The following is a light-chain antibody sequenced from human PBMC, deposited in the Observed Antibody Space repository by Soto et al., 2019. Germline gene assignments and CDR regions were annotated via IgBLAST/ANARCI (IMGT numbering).Light chain of an antibody. CDR1: QSVSSSN. Sequence: DIVLTQSPDTLSLSPGERATLSCRASQSVSSSNFAWYQQKPAQAPRLLIYGASRRAPGIPDRFGGSRSGTEFTLTINSLEPEDFAVYYCQQRNVWPPITFGQGTRLEI. CDR2: GAS. CDR3: QQRNVWPPIT. V-gene: IGKV3D-20*02. J-gene: IGKJ5*01.